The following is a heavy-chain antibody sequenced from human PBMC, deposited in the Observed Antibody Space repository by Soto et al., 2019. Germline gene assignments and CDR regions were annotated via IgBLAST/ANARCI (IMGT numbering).Heavy chain of an antibody. J-gene: IGHJ6*02. CDR1: GGSISSSNW. V-gene: IGHV4-4*02. CDR2: IYHSGST. D-gene: IGHD6-19*01. CDR3: ARDEVAVADTGSYGMDV. Sequence: KTSETLSLTCAVSGGSISSSNWWSWVRQPPGKGLEWIGEIYHSGSTNYNPSLKSRVTISVDKSKNQFSLKLSSVTAADTAVYYCARDEVAVADTGSYGMDVWGQGTTVTVSS.